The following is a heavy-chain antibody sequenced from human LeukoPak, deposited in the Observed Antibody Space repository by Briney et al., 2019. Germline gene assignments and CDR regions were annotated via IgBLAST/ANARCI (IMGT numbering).Heavy chain of an antibody. J-gene: IGHJ6*02. CDR1: GGTFSSYA. CDR3: ARVLRKGFWRDYYYYGMDV. Sequence: SVKVSCKASGGTFSSYAISWVRQAPGQGLEWMGRIIPIFGIANYAQKFQGRVTITADKSASTAYMELSSLRSEDTAVYYCARVLRKGFWRDYYYYGMDVWGQGTTVTVSS. CDR2: IIPIFGIA. D-gene: IGHD3-3*01. V-gene: IGHV1-69*04.